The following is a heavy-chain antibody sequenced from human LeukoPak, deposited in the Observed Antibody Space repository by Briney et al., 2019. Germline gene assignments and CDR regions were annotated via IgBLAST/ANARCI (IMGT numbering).Heavy chain of an antibody. CDR3: ARMVVTASNWFDP. CDR1: GGTFSSYA. J-gene: IGHJ5*02. CDR2: IIPILGIA. D-gene: IGHD2-21*02. Sequence: SEKVSCKASGGTFSSYAISWVRQAPGQGLEWMGRIIPILGIANYAQKFQGRVTITADKSTSTAYMELSSLRSEDTAVYYCARMVVTASNWFDPWGQGTLVTVSS. V-gene: IGHV1-69*04.